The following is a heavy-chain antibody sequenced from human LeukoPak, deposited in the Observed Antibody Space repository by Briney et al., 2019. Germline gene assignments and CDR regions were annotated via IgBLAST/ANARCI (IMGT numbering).Heavy chain of an antibody. CDR3: TGRDNYDSSYYMDV. J-gene: IGHJ6*03. CDR1: GFTFSGSL. Sequence: GGSLRLSCAASGFTFSGSLIHWVRQASGKGLEWVGLVRSKANSYATSYSASVKGRFTISRDDSKNTAYLQMNSLNTEDTAIYYCTGRDNYDSSYYMDVWGKGTTVTVSS. D-gene: IGHD3-22*01. CDR2: VRSKANSYAT. V-gene: IGHV3-73*01.